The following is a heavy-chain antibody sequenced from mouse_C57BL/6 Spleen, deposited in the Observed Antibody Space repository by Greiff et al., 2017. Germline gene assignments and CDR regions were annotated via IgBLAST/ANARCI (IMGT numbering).Heavy chain of an antibody. CDR2: IYPGDGDT. V-gene: IGHV1-82*01. CDR1: GYAFSSSW. CDR3: ATCFRWYFDV. Sequence: QVQLKESGPELVKPGASVKISCKASGYAFSSSWMNWVKQRPGKGLEWIGRIYPGDGDTNYNGKFKGKATLTADKSSSTAYMQLSSLTSEDSAVYFCATCFRWYFDVWGTGTTVTVSS. J-gene: IGHJ1*03.